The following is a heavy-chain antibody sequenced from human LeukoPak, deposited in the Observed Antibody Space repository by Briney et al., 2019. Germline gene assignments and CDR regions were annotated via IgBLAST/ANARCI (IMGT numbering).Heavy chain of an antibody. J-gene: IGHJ5*02. V-gene: IGHV4-30-2*01. CDR3: GGQFKWFDP. CDR1: GDSISSGGYS. CDR2: IYHGGSA. D-gene: IGHD5-24*01. Sequence: SQTLSLTCAVSGDSISSGGYSWSWIRQPPGKGLEWIGYIYHGGSAYYDPSLKSRVSISVDKSKNQFSLELSSVTAADTAVYYSGGQFKWFDPWGQGTLVTVSS.